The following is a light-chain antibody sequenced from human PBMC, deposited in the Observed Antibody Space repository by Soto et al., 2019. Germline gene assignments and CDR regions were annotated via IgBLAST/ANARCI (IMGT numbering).Light chain of an antibody. J-gene: IGKJ5*01. Sequence: ENVLTQSPGTLSLSPGERATLSCRASQSVSSSYLAWYQQKPGQAPRLLIYGASSRATGIPDRFSGSGSGTDFTLTISRLEPEDFAVYYCQQYGSSQITFGQGTRLEV. CDR2: GAS. CDR3: QQYGSSQIT. V-gene: IGKV3-20*01. CDR1: QSVSSSY.